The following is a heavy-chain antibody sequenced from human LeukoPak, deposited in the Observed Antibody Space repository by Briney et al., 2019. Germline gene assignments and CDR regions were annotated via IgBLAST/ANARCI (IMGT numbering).Heavy chain of an antibody. CDR1: GFTFSSYG. V-gene: IGHV3-30*03. Sequence: PGGSLRLSCAASGFTFSSYGMHWVRQAPGKGLEWVAVISYDGSNKYYADSVKGRFTISRDNSKNTLYLQMNSLRAEDTAVYYCATETGILLLDYWGQGTLVTVSS. CDR3: ATETGILLLDY. D-gene: IGHD2-15*01. CDR2: ISYDGSNK. J-gene: IGHJ4*02.